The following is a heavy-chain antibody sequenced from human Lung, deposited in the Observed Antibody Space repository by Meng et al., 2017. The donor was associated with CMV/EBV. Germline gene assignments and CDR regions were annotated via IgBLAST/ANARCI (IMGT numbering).Heavy chain of an antibody. J-gene: IGHJ2*01. CDR2: IIPIFGTA. CDR3: ARDAGGSSSSGYFDL. Sequence: SVXVSXKASGGTFSSYAISWVRQAPGQGLEWMGGIIPIFGTANYVQKFQGRVTITTDESTSTAYMELSSLRSEDTAVYYCARDAGGSSSSGYFDLWGRGTXVTVAS. D-gene: IGHD6-6*01. V-gene: IGHV1-69*05. CDR1: GGTFSSYA.